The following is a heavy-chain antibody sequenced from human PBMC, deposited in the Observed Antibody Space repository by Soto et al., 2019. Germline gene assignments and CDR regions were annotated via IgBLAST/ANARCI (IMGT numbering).Heavy chain of an antibody. CDR1: GGSISSSKW. V-gene: IGHV4-4*02. D-gene: IGHD4-17*01. CDR3: AREPSDYGDDVVDY. J-gene: IGHJ4*02. Sequence: QVQLQESGPGLVKPSGTLSLTCAVSGGSISSSKWWSWVRQTPEKGLEWIGEIYHSGRTSYNPSLKSRVTISVDKSKNQFSLKLSSVTAADTAVYYCAREPSDYGDDVVDYWGQGTPVTVSS. CDR2: IYHSGRT.